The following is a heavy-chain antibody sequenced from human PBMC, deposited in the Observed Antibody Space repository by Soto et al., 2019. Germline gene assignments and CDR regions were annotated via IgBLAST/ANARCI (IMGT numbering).Heavy chain of an antibody. J-gene: IGHJ6*02. Sequence: PEGSLRLSCAASGFTFSNAWMSWVRQAPVKGLEWVGRIKSKTDGGTTDYAAPVKGRLTISREDSKNTLYLQMNSLKTEDTAVYYCTTDLEFWSGYYYYYHGMDVWGQGTTVIVSS. V-gene: IGHV3-15*01. CDR2: IKSKTDGGTT. CDR3: TTDLEFWSGYYYYYHGMDV. D-gene: IGHD3-3*01. CDR1: GFTFSNAW.